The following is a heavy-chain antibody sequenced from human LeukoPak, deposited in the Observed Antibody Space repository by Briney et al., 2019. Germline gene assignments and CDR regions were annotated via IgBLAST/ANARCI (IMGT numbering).Heavy chain of an antibody. CDR2: VKSKANSYAT. D-gene: IGHD2-2*03. V-gene: IGHV3-73*01. CDR3: TMDSK. CDR1: GFTFSGSS. J-gene: IGHJ4*02. Sequence: GGSLKLSCAASGFTFSGSSMHWVRQASGKGLEWVGHVKSKANSYATAYAASVRGRFTISRDDSENTAYLHMNSLKTEHTAVYYCTMDSKWGQGTLVTVSS.